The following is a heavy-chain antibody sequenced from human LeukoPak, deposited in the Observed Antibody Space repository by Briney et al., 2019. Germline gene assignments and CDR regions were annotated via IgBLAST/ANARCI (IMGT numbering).Heavy chain of an antibody. Sequence: GGSLRLSCAASGFTFSDSGMHWVRQAPGKGLEWVAIISFDGSRRFYADSVRGRFTVSRDNSKNTLFLQMDSLSADDTGVYYCAKEGTDYGDYPYFFDYWGLGTLVTVSS. CDR3: AKEGTDYGDYPYFFDY. D-gene: IGHD4-17*01. J-gene: IGHJ4*02. V-gene: IGHV3-30*18. CDR1: GFTFSDSG. CDR2: ISFDGSRR.